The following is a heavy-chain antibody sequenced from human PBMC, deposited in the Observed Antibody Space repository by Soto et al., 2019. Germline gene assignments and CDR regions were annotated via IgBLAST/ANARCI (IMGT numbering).Heavy chain of an antibody. CDR3: AGLYGDFDY. CDR1: GFTFSSYG. V-gene: IGHV3-33*01. Sequence: QVQLVESGGGVVQPGRSLRLSCAASGFTFSSYGMHWVRQAPGKGLEWVAVIWYDGSNKYYADSVKGRFTISRDNSKNPLYLQMNSLRAEDTAVYYCAGLYGDFDYWGQGTLVTVSS. CDR2: IWYDGSNK. D-gene: IGHD2-2*02. J-gene: IGHJ4*02.